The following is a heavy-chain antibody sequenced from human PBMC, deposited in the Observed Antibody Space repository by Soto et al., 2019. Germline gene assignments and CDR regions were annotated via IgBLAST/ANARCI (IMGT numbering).Heavy chain of an antibody. V-gene: IGHV4-4*02. CDR3: ASLGSRKPNLPAYYYYGMDV. CDR2: IYHSGST. Sequence: PSETLSLTCAVSGGSISSSNWWSWVRQPPGKGLEWIGEIYHSGSTNYNPSLKSRVTISVDKSKNQFSLKLSSVTAADTAVYYCASLGSRKPNLPAYYYYGMDVWGQGTTVTVS. CDR1: GGSISSSNW. D-gene: IGHD2-8*01. J-gene: IGHJ6*02.